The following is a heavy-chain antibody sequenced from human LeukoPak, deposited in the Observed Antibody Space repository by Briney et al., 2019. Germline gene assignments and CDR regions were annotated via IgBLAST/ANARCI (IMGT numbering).Heavy chain of an antibody. V-gene: IGHV4-61*02. J-gene: IGHJ3*02. Sequence: TSETLSLTCTVSGGSISSGSYYWSWIRQPAGKGLEWIGRIYTSGSTNYNPSLKSRVTISVDTSKNQFSLKLSSVTAADTAVYYCAREVDSSGYYDAFDIWGQGTMVTVSS. CDR3: AREVDSSGYYDAFDI. CDR1: GGSISSGSYY. D-gene: IGHD3-22*01. CDR2: IYTSGST.